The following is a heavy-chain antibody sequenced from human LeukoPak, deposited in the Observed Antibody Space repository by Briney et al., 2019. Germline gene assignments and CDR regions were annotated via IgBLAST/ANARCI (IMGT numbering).Heavy chain of an antibody. J-gene: IGHJ5*02. CDR2: MNLNSGNT. V-gene: IGHV1-8*03. CDR1: GYTFTSYD. Sequence: ASVKVSCKASGYTFTSYDINWVRQATGQGLEWMGWMNLNSGNTGYAQKFQGRVTITRNTSISTAYMELSSLRSEDTAVYYCARVRGVCSGGSCYPNWFDPWGQGTLVTVSS. D-gene: IGHD2-15*01. CDR3: ARVRGVCSGGSCYPNWFDP.